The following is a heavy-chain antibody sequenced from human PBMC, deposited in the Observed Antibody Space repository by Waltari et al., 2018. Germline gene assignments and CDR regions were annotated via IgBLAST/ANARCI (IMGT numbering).Heavy chain of an antibody. V-gene: IGHV5-10-1*03. Sequence: EVQLVQSGAEVKKPGESLRISCKGSGYSFTSYWISWVRQMPGKGLEWMGRMDPGDSDTNYGPSFQGHVTISADKSISTAYLQWSSLKASDTAMYYCASLGGPGIAAAEYYWGQGTLVIVSS. CDR3: ASLGGPGIAAAEYY. D-gene: IGHD6-13*01. CDR1: GYSFTSYW. CDR2: MDPGDSDT. J-gene: IGHJ4*02.